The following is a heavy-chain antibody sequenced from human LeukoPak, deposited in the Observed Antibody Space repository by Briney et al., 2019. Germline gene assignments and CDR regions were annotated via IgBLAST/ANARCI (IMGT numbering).Heavy chain of an antibody. D-gene: IGHD3-3*01. CDR3: ARDPVLRFLEWSVG. CDR2: IYSGGST. J-gene: IGHJ4*02. CDR1: GFTVSSNY. V-gene: IGHV3-53*01. Sequence: GGSLRLSCAASGFTVSSNYMSWVRQAPGKGLEWVSVIYSGGSTYYADSVKGRFTISRDNSKNTLYLQMNSLRAEDTAVYYCARDPVLRFLEWSVGWGQGTLVTVSS.